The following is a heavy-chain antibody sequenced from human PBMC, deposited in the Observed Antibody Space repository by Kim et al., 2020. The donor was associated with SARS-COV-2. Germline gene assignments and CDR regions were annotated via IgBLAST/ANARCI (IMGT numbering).Heavy chain of an antibody. Sequence: LSLTCAASGFTFSHYAMNWVRQVLGKGLDWVSSVVGGGSSAYYADSVKGRFTISRDNSKNILYLQMNSLRAEDTAIYYCAKVRAGAYGMDVWGQGTAVTVSS. D-gene: IGHD1-26*01. CDR3: AKVRAGAYGMDV. CDR2: VVGGGSSA. J-gene: IGHJ6*02. CDR1: GFTFSHYA. V-gene: IGHV3-23*01.